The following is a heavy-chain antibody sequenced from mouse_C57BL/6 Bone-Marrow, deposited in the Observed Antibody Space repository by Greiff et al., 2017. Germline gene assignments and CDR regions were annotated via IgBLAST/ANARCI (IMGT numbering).Heavy chain of an antibody. V-gene: IGHV2-9-1*01. D-gene: IGHD1-1*01. CDR2: IWTGGGT. CDR1: GFSLTSYA. Sequence: VKLVVSGPGLVAPSQSLSITCTVSGFSLTSYAISWVRQPPGKGLEWLGVIWTGGGTNYNSALKSRLSISKDNSKSQVFLKMNSLQTDDTARYYCARVDYYGSSYRFAYWGQGTLVTVSA. J-gene: IGHJ3*01. CDR3: ARVDYYGSSYRFAY.